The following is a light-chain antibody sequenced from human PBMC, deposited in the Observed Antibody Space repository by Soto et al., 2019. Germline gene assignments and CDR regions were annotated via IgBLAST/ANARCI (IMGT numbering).Light chain of an antibody. CDR1: QSISSW. Sequence: DIQMTQSPSTLSASVGDRVTITCRASQSISSWFAWYQQKPGKAPKLLIYKASSLETGVPSRFSGSGSGTEFTLILSSLWPDYAASYSFQQYGSASSWTFGQPTKVEIK. V-gene: IGKV1-5*03. CDR3: QQYGSASSWT. CDR2: KAS. J-gene: IGKJ1*01.